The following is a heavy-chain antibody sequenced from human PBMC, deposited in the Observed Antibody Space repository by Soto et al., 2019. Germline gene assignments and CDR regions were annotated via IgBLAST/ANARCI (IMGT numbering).Heavy chain of an antibody. Sequence: TLSLTCAISGYSVSSKSAAWNWISQSPSIGLEWLGRTYYRSKWYNEYAVSVKSRITINPDTSKNQFSLKLSSVTAADTAVYYCARGGRQQLIPTPISYKIDYWGQGTLVTVSS. D-gene: IGHD6-13*01. CDR1: GYSVSSKSAA. V-gene: IGHV6-1*01. CDR3: ARGGRQQLIPTPISYKIDY. J-gene: IGHJ4*02. CDR2: TYYRSKWYN.